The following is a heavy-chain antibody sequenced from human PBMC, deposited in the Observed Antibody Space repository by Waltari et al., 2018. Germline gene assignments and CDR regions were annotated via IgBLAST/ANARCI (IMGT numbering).Heavy chain of an antibody. CDR2: IYYSGST. CDR1: GGSLSSSSYY. D-gene: IGHD3-10*01. CDR3: ARSGARGPFDY. Sequence: QLQLQESGPGLVKPSETLSLTCTVSGGSLSSSSYYWGWIRQPPGKGLEWIGSIYYSGSTYYNPSLKSRVTISVDTSKNQFSLKRSSVTAADTAVYYCARSGARGPFDYWGQGTLVTVSS. J-gene: IGHJ4*02. V-gene: IGHV4-39*07.